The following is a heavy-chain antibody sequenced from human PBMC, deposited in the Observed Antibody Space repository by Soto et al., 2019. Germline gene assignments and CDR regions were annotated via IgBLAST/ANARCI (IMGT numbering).Heavy chain of an antibody. Sequence: EVQLLESGGGLVQPGGSLRLSCAASGFSFNTYAMSWVRQAPGKGLEWVSAISSSGGSTYYADSVKGRFTISRDNSKNTLYLQMNSLSDEDTAVYYCAKGRPVVLQYFQYLGQGTLVTVSS. CDR2: ISSSGGST. V-gene: IGHV3-23*01. J-gene: IGHJ1*01. CDR3: AKGRPVVLQYFQY. CDR1: GFSFNTYA. D-gene: IGHD2-21*01.